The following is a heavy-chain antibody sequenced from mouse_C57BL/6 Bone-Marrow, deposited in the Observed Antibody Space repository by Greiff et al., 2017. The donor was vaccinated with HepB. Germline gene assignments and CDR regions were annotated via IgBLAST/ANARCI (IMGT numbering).Heavy chain of an antibody. V-gene: IGHV1-50*01. D-gene: IGHD1-1*01. CDR3: ARGIYYYGSSPSY. CDR1: GYTFTSYW. Sequence: QVQLQQPGAELVKPGASVKLSCKASGYTFTSYWIQWVKQRPGQGLEWIGEIDPSDSYTNYNQKFKGKATLTVDTSSSTAYMQLSSLTSEDSAVYYCARGIYYYGSSPSYWGQGTLVTVSA. J-gene: IGHJ3*01. CDR2: IDPSDSYT.